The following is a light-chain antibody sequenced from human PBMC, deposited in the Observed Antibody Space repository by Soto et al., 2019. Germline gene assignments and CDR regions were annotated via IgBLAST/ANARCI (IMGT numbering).Light chain of an antibody. CDR3: QQYNNWHPIT. CDR1: ESVSSK. Sequence: ILMTQSPSTLSVSPGERATLSCRASESVSSKLVWYQKKPGQAPRLLIHDASTRATGIPASFSGSGSGTEFTLTISSLQSEDFAVYYCQQYNNWHPITFGQGTRLEIK. J-gene: IGKJ5*01. V-gene: IGKV3-15*01. CDR2: DAS.